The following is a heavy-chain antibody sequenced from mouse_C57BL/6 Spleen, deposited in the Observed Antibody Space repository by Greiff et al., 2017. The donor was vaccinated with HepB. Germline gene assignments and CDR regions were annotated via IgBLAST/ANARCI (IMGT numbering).Heavy chain of an antibody. Sequence: QVQLQQSDAELVKPGASVKISCKVSGSTFTAHTIHWMRQRPEQGLEWIGYIYPRDGSTKYNEKFKGKATLRADKSSSTAYMQLNSLTSEDSAVYFCARSDYYGNYVHWYFDVWGTGTTVTVSS. CDR1: GSTFTAHT. CDR2: IYPRDGST. D-gene: IGHD2-1*01. J-gene: IGHJ1*03. CDR3: ARSDYYGNYVHWYFDV. V-gene: IGHV1-78*01.